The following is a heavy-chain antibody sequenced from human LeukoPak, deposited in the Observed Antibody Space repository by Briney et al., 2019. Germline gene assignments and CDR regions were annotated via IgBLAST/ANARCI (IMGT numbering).Heavy chain of an antibody. J-gene: IGHJ4*02. D-gene: IGHD4-17*01. CDR2: ISSGGSTV. CDR1: GFTFSSYE. CDR3: ARAFYGDLDY. V-gene: IGHV3-48*03. Sequence: GGSLRLSCAASGFTFSSYEINWVRQAPGKGLEWVSYISSGGSTVYYADSVKGRFTISRDNDKNSLYLQMSSLRAEDTAVYYCARAFYGDLDYWGQGTLVTVSS.